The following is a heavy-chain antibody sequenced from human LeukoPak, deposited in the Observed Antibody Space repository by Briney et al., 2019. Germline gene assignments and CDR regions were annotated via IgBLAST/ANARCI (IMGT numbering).Heavy chain of an antibody. V-gene: IGHV5-51*01. D-gene: IGHD2-2*01. CDR2: RYPDGSAS. CDR1: GYTFNNYW. Sequence: GESLKISCKGSGYTFNNYWIGWVRQVPGRGLEWMGMRYPDGSASTYHPSFEGRVTISADQSVTTAYLEWNSLKASDTALYYCVRQGLQSRTYPSYWGPGTLVTVSS. CDR3: VRQGLQSRTYPSY. J-gene: IGHJ4*02.